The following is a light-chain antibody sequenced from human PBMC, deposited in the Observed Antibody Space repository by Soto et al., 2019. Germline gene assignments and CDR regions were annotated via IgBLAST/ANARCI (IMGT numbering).Light chain of an antibody. CDR2: DAS. Sequence: EIVLTQSPATLSLSPGERATLSCRASQSVSSYLAWYQQKPGQAPRLLIYDASNRATGIPARFSGSGSGTDFTLTINSLQSEDFAVYYCQQYDNWPLTFGQGTKVDI. CDR1: QSVSSY. CDR3: QQYDNWPLT. V-gene: IGKV3-11*01. J-gene: IGKJ1*01.